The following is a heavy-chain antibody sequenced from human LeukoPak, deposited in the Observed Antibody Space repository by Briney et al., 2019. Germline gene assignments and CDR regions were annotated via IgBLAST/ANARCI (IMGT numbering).Heavy chain of an antibody. CDR1: GFTFSSYW. Sequence: GDSLRLSCAVSGFTFSSYWMIWFRQALGKGLEWVAHINQDGSVKNYVDSVKGRFAISRDNANNFLYLQMNSLRAEDTAVYYCAKAIGSGYFRPPDYWGQGTLVTVSS. V-gene: IGHV3-7*03. CDR2: INQDGSVK. J-gene: IGHJ4*02. CDR3: AKAIGSGYFRPPDY. D-gene: IGHD3-22*01.